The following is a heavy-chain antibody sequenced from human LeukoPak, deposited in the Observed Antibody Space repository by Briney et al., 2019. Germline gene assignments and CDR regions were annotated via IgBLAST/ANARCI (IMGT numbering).Heavy chain of an antibody. CDR3: VKDLGRYRNNCFDY. D-gene: IGHD1-26*01. CDR2: IWYDGSNK. V-gene: IGHV3-33*06. J-gene: IGHJ4*02. Sequence: PGGSLRLSCAASGFTFSSYGMHWVRQAPGKGLEWVAVIWYDGSNKYYADSVKGRFTISRDDSKNTLYLQMNSLRAEDTAVYYCVKDLGRYRNNCFDYWGQGTLVTVSS. CDR1: GFTFSSYG.